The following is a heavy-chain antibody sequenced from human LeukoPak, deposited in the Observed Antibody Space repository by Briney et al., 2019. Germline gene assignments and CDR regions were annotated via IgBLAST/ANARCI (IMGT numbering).Heavy chain of an antibody. D-gene: IGHD1-26*01. CDR3: AKSIGSCGGGFDY. J-gene: IGHJ4*02. CDR2: ISGSGSST. Sequence: GGSLRLSCAASGFTFSSYAMSWVRQAPGKGLEWVSAISGSGSSTYYADSVKGRFTISRDNSKNTLYLQMNSLRAEDTAVYYCAKSIGSCGGGFDYWGQGTLVTVSS. CDR1: GFTFSSYA. V-gene: IGHV3-23*01.